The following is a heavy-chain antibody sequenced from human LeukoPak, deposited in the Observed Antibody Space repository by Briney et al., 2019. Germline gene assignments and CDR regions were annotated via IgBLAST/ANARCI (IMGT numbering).Heavy chain of an antibody. D-gene: IGHD3-22*01. CDR3: ARDWTTYYYDSRGI. CDR1: GFTFSDYY. CDR2: IYSGGST. J-gene: IGHJ3*02. V-gene: IGHV3-66*01. Sequence: GGSLRLSCAASGFTFSDYYMSWVRQAPGKGLEWVSVIYSGGSTYYADSVKGRFTISRDNSKNTLYLQMNSLRAEDTAVYYCARDWTTYYYDSRGIWGQGTMVTVSS.